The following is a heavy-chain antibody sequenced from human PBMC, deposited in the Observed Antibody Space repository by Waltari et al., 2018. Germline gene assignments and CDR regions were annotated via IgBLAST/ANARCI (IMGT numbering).Heavy chain of an antibody. CDR2: IFGDGRT. Sequence: EVQLVESGGGLIQPGGSLRLSCAASGFTVSIDYMSWVRQAPGKGLDWVSVIFGDGRTYYADSFKGRFTISRDNSKNTVYLQMNSLRAEDTAVYYCARDSLVDLDNAFDLWGQGTMVTVSS. CDR1: GFTVSIDY. CDR3: ARDSLVDLDNAFDL. V-gene: IGHV3-53*01. J-gene: IGHJ3*01. D-gene: IGHD2-2*03.